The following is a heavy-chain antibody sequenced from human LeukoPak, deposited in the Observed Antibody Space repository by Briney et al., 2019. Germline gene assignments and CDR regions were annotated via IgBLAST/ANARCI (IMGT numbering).Heavy chain of an antibody. Sequence: GRSLRLSCAASGFTFSSYAMSWVRQAPGKGLEWVSGISDSGGSTYYTDSVKGRFTISRDKSHNTLCLQMNSLRVEDTAVYYCAKSPLVYCTSSSCHLYFDSWGQGTLVTVSS. CDR3: AKSPLVYCTSSSCHLYFDS. CDR1: GFTFSSYA. D-gene: IGHD2-15*01. CDR2: ISDSGGST. V-gene: IGHV3-23*01. J-gene: IGHJ4*02.